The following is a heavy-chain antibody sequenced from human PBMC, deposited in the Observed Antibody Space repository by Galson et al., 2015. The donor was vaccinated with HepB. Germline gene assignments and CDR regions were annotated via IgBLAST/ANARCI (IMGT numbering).Heavy chain of an antibody. J-gene: IGHJ4*02. D-gene: IGHD3-10*01. Sequence: SVKVSCKASGYTFTSYGISWVRQAPGQGLEWMGWINTNTGNPTYAQGFTGRFVFSLDTSISTAYLQISSLKAEDTAVYYCAIPAVVGRAMVRGVIITPPFDYWGQGTLVTVSS. CDR3: AIPAVVGRAMVRGVIITPPFDY. CDR2: INTNTGNP. V-gene: IGHV7-4-1*02. CDR1: GYTFTSYG.